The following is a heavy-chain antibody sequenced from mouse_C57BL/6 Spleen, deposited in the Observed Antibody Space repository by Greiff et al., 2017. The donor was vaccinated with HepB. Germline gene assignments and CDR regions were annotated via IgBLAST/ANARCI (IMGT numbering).Heavy chain of an antibody. D-gene: IGHD2-4*01. CDR1: GYSITSGYD. J-gene: IGHJ3*01. CDR3: AREEDYGGFAY. Sequence: EVQLQQSGPGMVKPSQSLSLTCTVTGYSITSGYDWHWIRHFPGNKLEWMGYISYSGSTNYNPSLKSRISITHDTSKNHFFLKLNSVTTEDTATYYCAREEDYGGFAYWGQGTLVTVSA. CDR2: ISYSGST. V-gene: IGHV3-1*01.